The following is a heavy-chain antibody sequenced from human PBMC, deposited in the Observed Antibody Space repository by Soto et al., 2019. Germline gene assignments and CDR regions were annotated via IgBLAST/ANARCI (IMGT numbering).Heavy chain of an antibody. V-gene: IGHV1-8*01. J-gene: IGHJ6*02. Sequence: ASVKVSCKASGYTFTSYDINWVRQATGQGLEWMGWMNPNSGNTGYAQKFQGRVTMTTNKSISTAYMELSSLRSEDTAVYYCAELTTVTSKYGMDVWGQGTTVTVSS. CDR3: AELTTVTSKYGMDV. D-gene: IGHD4-17*01. CDR1: GYTFTSYD. CDR2: MNPNSGNT.